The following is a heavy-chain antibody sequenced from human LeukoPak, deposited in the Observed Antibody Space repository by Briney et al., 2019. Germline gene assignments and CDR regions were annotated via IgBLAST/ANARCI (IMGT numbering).Heavy chain of an antibody. CDR2: MNAGNGNT. V-gene: IGHV1-3*01. CDR3: ARAGVLLWFGENYYGMDV. Sequence: ASVKVSCKASGGTFSSYAISWVRQAPGQGLEWMGWMNAGNGNTKYSQKFQGRVTITRDTSASTAYMELSSLRSEDTAVYYCARAGVLLWFGENYYGMDVWGQGTTVTVSS. D-gene: IGHD3-10*01. CDR1: GGTFSSYA. J-gene: IGHJ6*02.